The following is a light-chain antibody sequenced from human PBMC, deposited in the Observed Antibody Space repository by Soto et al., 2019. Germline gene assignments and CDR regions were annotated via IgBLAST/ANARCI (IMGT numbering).Light chain of an antibody. CDR2: AAS. V-gene: IGKV1-27*01. J-gene: IGKJ1*01. CDR3: QNYDTDPRT. Sequence: DIQMTQSPSSLSVSVGDRVTITCRASQGIANYLAWYQQKPGKVPQLLIYAASTLQSGVSSRFSGSGSGTDFTLTISSLQPEDAATYYCQNYDTDPRTFGQGTKVEIK. CDR1: QGIANY.